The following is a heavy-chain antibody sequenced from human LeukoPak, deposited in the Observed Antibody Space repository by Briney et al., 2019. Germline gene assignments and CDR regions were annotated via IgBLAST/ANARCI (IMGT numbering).Heavy chain of an antibody. J-gene: IGHJ4*02. D-gene: IGHD2-15*01. CDR3: ARVGYCSGGSCSLDY. Sequence: PGGSLRLSCAASGFTFSSYAMHWVRQAPGKGLEWVAVISYDGSNKYYADSVKGRFIISRDNSKNTLYLQMNSLRAEDTAVYYCARVGYCSGGSCSLDYWGQGTLVTVSS. CDR2: ISYDGSNK. CDR1: GFTFSSYA. V-gene: IGHV3-30*04.